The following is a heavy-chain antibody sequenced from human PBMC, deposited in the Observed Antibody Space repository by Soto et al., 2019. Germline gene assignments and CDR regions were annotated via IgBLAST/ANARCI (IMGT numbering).Heavy chain of an antibody. Sequence: VQLVESGGGLVQPGGSLRLSCAASGFTFSDYYMSWIRQAPGKGLEWVSYISSSSSYTNYADSVKGRFTISRDNAKNSLYLQMNSLRAEDTAVYYCARDGNYGSGSYEWGQGTLVTVSS. CDR2: ISSSSSYT. V-gene: IGHV3-11*06. J-gene: IGHJ4*02. CDR1: GFTFSDYY. D-gene: IGHD3-10*01. CDR3: ARDGNYGSGSYE.